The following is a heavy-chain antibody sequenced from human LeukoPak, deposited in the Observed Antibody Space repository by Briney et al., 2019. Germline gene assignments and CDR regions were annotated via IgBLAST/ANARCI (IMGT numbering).Heavy chain of an antibody. V-gene: IGHV3-23*01. Sequence: GGSLRLSCAASGFTFSSYAMSWVRQAPGKGLEWVSVISNSGGSTFYADSVKGRFIISRDNSKNTLYLRMNSLRAEDTAVYYCAKRASGSGTSLYYFDYWGQGTLVTVSS. J-gene: IGHJ4*02. CDR1: GFTFSSYA. CDR3: AKRASGSGTSLYYFDY. CDR2: ISNSGGST. D-gene: IGHD3-10*01.